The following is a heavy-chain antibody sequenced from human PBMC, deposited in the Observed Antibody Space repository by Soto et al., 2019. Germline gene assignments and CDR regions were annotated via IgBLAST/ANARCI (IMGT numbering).Heavy chain of an antibody. V-gene: IGHV4-39*01. CDR2: IYNSGST. CDR1: GGSISSSLNY. CDR3: ARHIRGAVTMNWFDP. D-gene: IGHD4-17*01. Sequence: SETLSLTCTVSGGSISSSLNYWGWIRQPPGKGLEWIGSIYNSGSTYDNPSLKSRVTMSVDTSKNQFSLKLSSVTAADTAVYYCARHIRGAVTMNWFDPWGQGTLVTVSS. J-gene: IGHJ5*02.